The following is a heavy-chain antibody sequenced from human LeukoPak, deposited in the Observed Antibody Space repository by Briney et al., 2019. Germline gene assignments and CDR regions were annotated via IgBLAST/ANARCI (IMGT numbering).Heavy chain of an antibody. CDR2: IYYSGST. Sequence: SQTLSLTCTVSGGSISSGNYYWNWIRQHPGKGLEWIGYIYYSGSTYYNPPLRSRVTISVDTSKNQFSLKLSSVTAADTAVYYCASRSYGGPFDYWGQGALVTVSS. CDR1: GGSISSGNYY. D-gene: IGHD4-23*01. J-gene: IGHJ4*02. CDR3: ASRSYGGPFDY. V-gene: IGHV4-31*03.